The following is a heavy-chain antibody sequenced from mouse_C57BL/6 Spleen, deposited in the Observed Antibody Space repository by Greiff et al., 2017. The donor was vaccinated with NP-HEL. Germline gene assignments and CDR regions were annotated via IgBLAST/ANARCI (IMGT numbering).Heavy chain of an antibody. CDR2: ISYDGSN. Sequence: DVQLQESGPGLVKPSQSLSLTCSVTGYSITSGYYWNWIRQFPGNKLEWMGYISYDGSNNYNPSLKNRISITRDTSKNQFFLKLNSVTTEDTATYYCASLYYYGSSYFDSWGQGTTLTVSS. D-gene: IGHD1-1*01. CDR1: GYSITSGYY. CDR3: ASLYYYGSSYFDS. J-gene: IGHJ2*01. V-gene: IGHV3-6*01.